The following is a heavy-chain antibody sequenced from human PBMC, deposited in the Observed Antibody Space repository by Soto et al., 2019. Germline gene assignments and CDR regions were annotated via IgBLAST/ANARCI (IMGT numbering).Heavy chain of an antibody. CDR2: IWYDGSNK. D-gene: IGHD3-22*01. CDR3: VRAPSSGYYLGVFDY. J-gene: IGHJ4*02. V-gene: IGHV3-33*01. Sequence: GGSLRLSCAASGFTCSSYSMHWVRQAPGKGLEWVAVIWYDGSNKYYADSVKGRFTISRDNSKNTLYLQMNSLRAEDTAVYYCVRAPSSGYYLGVFDYWGQGT. CDR1: GFTCSSYS.